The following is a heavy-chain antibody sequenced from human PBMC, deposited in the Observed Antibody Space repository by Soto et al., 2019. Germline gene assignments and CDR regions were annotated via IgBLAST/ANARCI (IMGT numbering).Heavy chain of an antibody. CDR3: ARMDSRYCSSTSCYDYFDY. D-gene: IGHD2-2*01. V-gene: IGHV3-21*01. CDR1: GFTFSSYS. J-gene: IGHJ4*02. CDR2: ISSSSSYI. Sequence: WGSLRLSCAASGFTFSSYSMNWVRQAPGKGLEWVSSISSSSSYIYYADSVKGRFTISRDNAKNSLYLQMNSLRAEDTAVYYCARMDSRYCSSTSCYDYFDYWGQGTLVTVSS.